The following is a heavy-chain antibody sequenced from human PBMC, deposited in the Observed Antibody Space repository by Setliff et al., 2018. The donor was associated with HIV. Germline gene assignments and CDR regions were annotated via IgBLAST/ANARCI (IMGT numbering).Heavy chain of an antibody. Sequence: PSETLSLTCTVSGGSINSGSYYWSWIRQPAGKGLEWIGHIYTSGSTYYNPSLKSRVTISVDTSKNQFSLRLTSVTAADTAVYYCARVRDYGGNFFDYWGQGTLVTVSS. V-gene: IGHV4-61*09. J-gene: IGHJ4*02. D-gene: IGHD4-17*01. CDR3: ARVRDYGGNFFDY. CDR1: GGSINSGSYY. CDR2: IYTSGST.